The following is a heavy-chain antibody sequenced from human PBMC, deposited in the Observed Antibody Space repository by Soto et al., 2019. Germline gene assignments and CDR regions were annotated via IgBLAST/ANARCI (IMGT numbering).Heavy chain of an antibody. V-gene: IGHV4-4*07. CDR3: ARTLMTTVTYNWSDP. Sequence: SETLSLTCTVSGGSISSYYWSWIRQPAGKGLEWIGRIYTSGSTNYNPSLKSRVTMSVDTSKNQFSLKLSSVTAADTAVYYCARTLMTTVTYNWSDPWGQGTLVTVAS. J-gene: IGHJ5*02. CDR2: IYTSGST. D-gene: IGHD4-17*01. CDR1: GGSISSYY.